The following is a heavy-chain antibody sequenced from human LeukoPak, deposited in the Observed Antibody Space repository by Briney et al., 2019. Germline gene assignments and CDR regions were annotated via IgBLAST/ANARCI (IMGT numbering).Heavy chain of an antibody. D-gene: IGHD2-2*01. J-gene: IGHJ3*02. CDR3: ATDFDCSSTSCYSNAFDI. CDR1: GYTLIELS. CDR2: FDPEDGET. V-gene: IGHV1-24*01. Sequence: ASVKVSCKVSGYTLIELSMHWVRQAPGKGLEWMGGFDPEDGETIYAQKFQGRVTMTEDTSTDTAYMELSSLRSEDTAVYYCATDFDCSSTSCYSNAFDIWGQGTMVTVSS.